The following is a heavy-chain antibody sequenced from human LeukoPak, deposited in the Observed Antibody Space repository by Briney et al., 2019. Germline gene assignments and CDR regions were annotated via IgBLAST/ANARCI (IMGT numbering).Heavy chain of an antibody. J-gene: IGHJ4*02. D-gene: IGHD5-12*01. CDR3: ARGIGTTISY. V-gene: IGHV1-2*02. Sequence: ASVKVSCKPSGYTFTAYYIHWMRQAPGQGLEWMGWINSNSGGTHYAQNFQGRVTMTRDTSISTAYMELSSLRSDDTAVYYCARGIGTTISYWGQGTLVTVSS. CDR1: GYTFTAYY. CDR2: INSNSGGT.